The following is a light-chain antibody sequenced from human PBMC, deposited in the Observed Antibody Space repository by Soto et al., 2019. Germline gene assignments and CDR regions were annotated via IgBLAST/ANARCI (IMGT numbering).Light chain of an antibody. CDR1: QTISSW. J-gene: IGKJ5*01. V-gene: IGKV1-5*01. Sequence: DIQMTQSPSTLSGSVGDRVTITCRASQTISSWLAWYQQKQGRAPNLLIYGVSTLQVGVPSRYSGSGSGTEFTLTISNLQPEDVATYYCQKYNSAPITFGQGTRLEIK. CDR2: GVS. CDR3: QKYNSAPIT.